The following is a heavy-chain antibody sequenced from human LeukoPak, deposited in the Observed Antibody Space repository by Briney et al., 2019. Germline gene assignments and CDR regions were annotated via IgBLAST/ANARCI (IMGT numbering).Heavy chain of an antibody. CDR2: ISSSGGTI. D-gene: IGHD4-17*01. V-gene: IGHV3-48*03. CDR1: GFTFDSFE. Sequence: PGGSLRLTSAASGFTFDSFERNWVRQAPGKGLEWVSYISSSGGTIYYADSVKGRFTISRDNAKNSLYLQMNSLRAEDTAVYYCALDGSDYGADYWGQGTLVTVSS. J-gene: IGHJ4*02. CDR3: ALDGSDYGADY.